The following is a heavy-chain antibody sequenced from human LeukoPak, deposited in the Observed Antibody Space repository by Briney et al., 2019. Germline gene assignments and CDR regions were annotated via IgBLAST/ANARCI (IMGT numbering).Heavy chain of an antibody. J-gene: IGHJ4*02. CDR1: GFTFSSYW. D-gene: IGHD3-10*01. CDR2: IKQDGTEK. CDR3: ARERVHGSGSPFDY. Sequence: GGSLRLSCAASGFTFSSYWMSWVRQAPGKGLEWVANIKQDGTEKYYLDSVKGRFTISRDNAKNSLYLQMNSLRAEDSAVYYCARERVHGSGSPFDYWGQGTLVTVSS. V-gene: IGHV3-7*04.